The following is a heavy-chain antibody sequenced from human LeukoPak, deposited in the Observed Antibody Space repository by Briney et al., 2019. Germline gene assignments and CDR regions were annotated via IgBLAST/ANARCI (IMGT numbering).Heavy chain of an antibody. CDR3: AKARTTVTTPHY. J-gene: IGHJ4*02. V-gene: IGHV3-23*01. Sequence: GGSLRLSCAASGFTFSSFAMTWVRQAPGKGLEWVSAISGSGTNTYYADSVKGRFTISRDNSENTLYLQMNSLGAGDTAIYYCAKARTTVTTPHYWGQGTLVTVSS. D-gene: IGHD4-17*01. CDR1: GFTFSSFA. CDR2: ISGSGTNT.